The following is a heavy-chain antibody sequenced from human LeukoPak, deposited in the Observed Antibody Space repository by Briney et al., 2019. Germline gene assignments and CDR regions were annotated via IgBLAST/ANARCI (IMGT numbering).Heavy chain of an antibody. D-gene: IGHD3-10*01. CDR3: ARGLLWFGELSEWFDP. V-gene: IGHV4-30-4*01. CDR2: IYYSGST. Sequence: HPSQTLSLTCTVSGGSISSGDYYWSWIRQPPGNGLEWIGYIYYSGSTYYNPSLKSRVTISVDTSKNQFSLKLSSVTAADTAVYYCARGLLWFGELSEWFDPWGQGTLVTVSS. CDR1: GGSISSGDYY. J-gene: IGHJ5*02.